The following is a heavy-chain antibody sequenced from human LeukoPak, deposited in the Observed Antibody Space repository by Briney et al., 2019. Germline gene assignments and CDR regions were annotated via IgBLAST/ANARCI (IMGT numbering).Heavy chain of an antibody. Sequence: ASEKVSCKASGYSCTSYDINWVRQASGQGLEWMGRMNPNSGNTGYAQKFQGRVTMTRNTSISTAYMELSSLRSEDTAVYYCARVKGSGGYRDYWGQGTLVTVSS. J-gene: IGHJ4*02. CDR2: MNPNSGNT. V-gene: IGHV1-8*01. CDR1: GYSCTSYD. CDR3: ARVKGSGGYRDY. D-gene: IGHD3-10*01.